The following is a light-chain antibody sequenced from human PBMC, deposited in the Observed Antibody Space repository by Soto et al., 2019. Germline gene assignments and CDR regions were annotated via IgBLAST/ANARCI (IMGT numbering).Light chain of an antibody. CDR2: GNS. J-gene: IGLJ1*01. V-gene: IGLV1-40*01. CDR3: QSYDSSLSAYV. CDR1: SSNIGAGYD. Sequence: QSVLTQPPSVSGAPGQRVTISCTGSSSNIGAGYDVHWYQQLPGTATKLLINGNSNRPSGVPDRLSGSKSGTSASLAITGLQAEDEADYYCQSYDSSLSAYVFGTGTKVTVL.